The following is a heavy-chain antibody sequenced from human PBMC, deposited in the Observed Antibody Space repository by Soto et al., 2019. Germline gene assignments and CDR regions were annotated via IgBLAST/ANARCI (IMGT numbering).Heavy chain of an antibody. CDR3: ARAAAVARGHSGCDP. Sequence: ASVKVSCKASGYTFTSYYIHWVRDRQAPGQRLGKLGINNPNGGTTNNAHKCQRRVTMTRDTSTSTVYKDLRSLRSDDTALYYCARAAAVARGHSGCDPWGQGTLVAVSS. CDR1: GYTFTSYY. V-gene: IGHV1-46*01. CDR2: NNPNGGTT. D-gene: IGHD6-19*01. J-gene: IGHJ5*02.